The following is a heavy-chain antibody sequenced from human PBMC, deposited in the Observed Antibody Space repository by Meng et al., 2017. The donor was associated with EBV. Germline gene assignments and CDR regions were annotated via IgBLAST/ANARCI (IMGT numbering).Heavy chain of an antibody. CDR3: ARSGATIFGVVIPTYYFDY. CDR1: GCTFTSYA. CDR2: INAGNGNT. Sequence: VPLGAAGDEVKEPGASVKVSCKASGCTFTSYAMHWVRQAPGQRLEWMGWINAGNGNTKYSQKFQGRVTITRDTSASTAYMELSSLRSEDTAVYYCARSGATIFGVVIPTYYFDYWGQGTLVTVSS. J-gene: IGHJ4*02. D-gene: IGHD3-3*01. V-gene: IGHV1-3*01.